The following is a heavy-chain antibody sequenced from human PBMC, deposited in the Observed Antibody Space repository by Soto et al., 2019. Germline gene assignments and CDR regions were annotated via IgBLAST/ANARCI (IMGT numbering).Heavy chain of an antibody. V-gene: IGHV3-21*01. CDR1: GFTFSSYS. D-gene: IGHD2-15*01. Sequence: EVQLVESGGGLVKPGGSLRLSCAASGFTFSSYSMNWVRQAPGKGLEWVSSISSSSSYIYYADSVKGRFTISRDNAKNSLYLQMNSLRAEDTAGYYCASSMCSGGSCYSGYYYMDVWGKGTTVTVSS. CDR2: ISSSSSYI. CDR3: ASSMCSGGSCYSGYYYMDV. J-gene: IGHJ6*03.